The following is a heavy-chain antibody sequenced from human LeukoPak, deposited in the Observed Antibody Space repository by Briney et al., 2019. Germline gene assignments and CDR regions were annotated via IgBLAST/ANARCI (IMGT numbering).Heavy chain of an antibody. CDR2: ISYDGSNK. CDR1: GFTFSSYA. Sequence: GGSLRLSCAASGFTFSSYAMHWVRQAPGKGLEWVAVISYDGSNKYYADSVKGRFTISRDNSKNTLYLQMNSLRAEDTAVYYCAREMYYDFWSGYYKDFDYWGQGTLVTVSS. CDR3: AREMYYDFWSGYYKDFDY. D-gene: IGHD3-3*01. V-gene: IGHV3-30*04. J-gene: IGHJ4*02.